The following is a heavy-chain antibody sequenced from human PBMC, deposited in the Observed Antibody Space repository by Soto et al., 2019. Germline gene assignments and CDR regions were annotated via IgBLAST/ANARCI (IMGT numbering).Heavy chain of an antibody. D-gene: IGHD3-10*02. CDR1: GYTFTSYG. V-gene: IGHV1-18*01. CDR3: ARVPGLFHDVYGMDV. CDR2: ISAYNGNT. J-gene: IGHJ6*02. Sequence: ASVKVSCKASGYTFTSYGISWVRQAPGQGLEWMGWISAYNGNTNYAQKLQGRVTMTTDTSTSTAYMELRSLRSDDTAVYYCARVPGLFHDVYGMDVWGQGTTVTVSS.